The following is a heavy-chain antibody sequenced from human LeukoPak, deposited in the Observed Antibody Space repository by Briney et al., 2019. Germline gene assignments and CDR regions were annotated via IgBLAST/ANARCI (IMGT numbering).Heavy chain of an antibody. J-gene: IGHJ4*02. CDR1: GFTFSSYG. D-gene: IGHD3-22*01. Sequence: GGSLRLSCAVSGFTFSSYGMHWVRQAPGKGLEWVAVRSYDGSNKYYADSVKGRFTISRDNSKNTLYLQMNSLRAEDTAVYYCAKDRAMIVVVIGGLDYWGQGTLVTVSS. CDR3: AKDRAMIVVVIGGLDY. V-gene: IGHV3-30*18. CDR2: RSYDGSNK.